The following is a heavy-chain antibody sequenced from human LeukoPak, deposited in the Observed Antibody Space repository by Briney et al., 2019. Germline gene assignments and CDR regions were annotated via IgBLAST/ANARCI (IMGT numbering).Heavy chain of an antibody. CDR1: GYTLSDYY. V-gene: IGHV1-2*02. J-gene: IGHJ4*02. D-gene: IGHD5-24*01. CDR3: ARGDPADGYNKDPY. CDR2: INPNNGDT. Sequence: ASVKVSCKASGYTLSDYYMHWVRLAAGQGLEWMGWINPNNGDTNYAQKFQGRVTMTRDTSISTAYMELSRLTSDDTAVYYCARGDPADGYNKDPYWGQGTLVTVSS.